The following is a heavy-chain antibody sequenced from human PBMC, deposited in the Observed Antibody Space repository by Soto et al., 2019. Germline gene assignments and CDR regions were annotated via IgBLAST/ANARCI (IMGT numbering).Heavy chain of an antibody. CDR2: IYYSGST. J-gene: IGHJ6*02. V-gene: IGHV4-39*01. Sequence: SETLSLTFTVSGGSISSSSYSWGWIRQLPGKGLEWIGSIYYSGSTYYNPSLKSRVTISVDTSKNQFSLKLSSVTAADTAVYYCARTGSSGVRFLEWLPCSDDGMDVWGQGTTVT. CDR3: ARTGSSGVRFLEWLPCSDDGMDV. CDR1: GGSISSSSYS. D-gene: IGHD3-3*01.